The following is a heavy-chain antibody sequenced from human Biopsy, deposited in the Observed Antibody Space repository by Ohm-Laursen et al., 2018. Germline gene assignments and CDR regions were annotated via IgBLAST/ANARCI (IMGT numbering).Heavy chain of an antibody. CDR1: GFNFRDYN. CDR2: ISSSGTTI. Sequence: SLRLSCAASGFNFRDYNMNWIRQAPGKGLEWISHISSSGTTIYYGDVVRGRFTISRDNDKNSLFLQMNSLRADDTAVYYCTGRYDIGAYGVDVWGQRTTVIVSS. V-gene: IGHV3-11*01. CDR3: TGRYDIGAYGVDV. D-gene: IGHD3-9*01. J-gene: IGHJ6*02.